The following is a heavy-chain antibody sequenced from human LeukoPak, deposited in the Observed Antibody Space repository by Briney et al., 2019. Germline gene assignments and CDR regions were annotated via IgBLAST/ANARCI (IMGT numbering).Heavy chain of an antibody. J-gene: IGHJ4*02. V-gene: IGHV1-3*01. Sequence: ASVKASCKASGYTFTSYAMHWVRQAPGQRLEWMGWINAGNGDTRYSQKFQGRVTITRDTSASTAYIELRSLRSEDTAMYYCARGSTSDWPLDHWGQETLVTISS. CDR3: ARGSTSDWPLDH. CDR1: GYTFTSYA. D-gene: IGHD2-2*01. CDR2: INAGNGDT.